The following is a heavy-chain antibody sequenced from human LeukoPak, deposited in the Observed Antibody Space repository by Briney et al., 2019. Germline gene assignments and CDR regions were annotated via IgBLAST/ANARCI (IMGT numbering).Heavy chain of an antibody. CDR2: IFGSGGSA. D-gene: IGHD3-22*01. CDR1: GFTFNNYA. CDR3: TKTTTGYSSGQYPGWPADH. J-gene: IGHJ1*01. Sequence: GGSLRLSCTASGFTFNNYAMYWVRQAPRKGLEWVAGIFGSGGSAHYADSVKGRFTISRDNSKNTVYLQMDSLRGEDTAVYYCTKTTTGYSSGQYPGWPADHWGQGTLVTVSS. V-gene: IGHV3-23*01.